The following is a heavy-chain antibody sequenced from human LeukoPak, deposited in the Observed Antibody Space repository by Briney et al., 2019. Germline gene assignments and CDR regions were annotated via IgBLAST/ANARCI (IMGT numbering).Heavy chain of an antibody. J-gene: IGHJ3*02. CDR2: ITAGSDAT. CDR3: ARDHPPSGAFDI. CDR1: GFTFSSYA. V-gene: IGHV3-23*01. Sequence: GSLRLSCTASGFTFSSYAMSWVRPAPGKGLEWVSGITAGSDATYDADSVKGRFTISRDNSKNTLYLQMNSLRGEDTAVYYCARDHPPSGAFDIWGQGTMVTVSS. D-gene: IGHD3-10*01.